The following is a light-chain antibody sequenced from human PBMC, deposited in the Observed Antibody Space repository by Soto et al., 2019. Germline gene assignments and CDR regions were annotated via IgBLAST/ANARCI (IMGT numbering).Light chain of an antibody. CDR1: QTISSW. Sequence: DMQMTQSPSTLSVSVGDRVTSTCRASQTISSWLAWYQQKPGKAPKLLIYKASTLKSGVPSRFSGSGSGTEFTLTISSLQPDDFATYYCQHYNSYSEAFGQGTKVDI. V-gene: IGKV1-5*03. CDR2: KAS. CDR3: QHYNSYSEA. J-gene: IGKJ1*01.